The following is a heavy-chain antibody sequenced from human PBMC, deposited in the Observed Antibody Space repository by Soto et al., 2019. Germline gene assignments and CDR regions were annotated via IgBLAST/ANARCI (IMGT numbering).Heavy chain of an antibody. CDR2: IIPIFGTA. CDR1: GGTFSSYA. D-gene: IGHD2-2*01. J-gene: IGHJ6*02. CDR3: ARHVQAAGYYDGMDV. Sequence: QVQLVQSGAEVKKPGSSVKVSCKASGGTFSSYAISWVRQAPGQGLEWLGGIIPIFGTANYAQKFQGRVTITADKSTSTAYMELSNLRSEDTAVYYCARHVQAAGYYDGMDVWGQGTTVTVSS. V-gene: IGHV1-69*14.